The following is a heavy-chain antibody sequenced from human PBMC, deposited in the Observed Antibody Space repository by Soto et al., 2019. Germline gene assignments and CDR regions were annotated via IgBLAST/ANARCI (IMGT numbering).Heavy chain of an antibody. CDR3: ARVGNGGNSDYYYYYGMDV. V-gene: IGHV4-4*02. Sequence: ETLSLTCAVSGGSISSSNWWSWVRQPPGKGLEWIGEIYHSGSTNYNPSLKSRVTISVDKSKNQFSLKLSSVTAADTAVYYCARVGNGGNSDYYYYYGMDVWGQGTTVTVSS. D-gene: IGHD2-21*02. CDR1: GGSISSSNW. CDR2: IYHSGST. J-gene: IGHJ6*02.